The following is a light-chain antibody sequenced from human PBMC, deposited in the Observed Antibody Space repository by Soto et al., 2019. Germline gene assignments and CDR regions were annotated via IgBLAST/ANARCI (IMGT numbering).Light chain of an antibody. V-gene: IGLV2-14*01. CDR1: SSDVGGAYNY. Sequence: QSVLTQPASVSGSPGQSITISCTGTSSDVGGAYNYVSWYQQHPGKAPKLMIYDVTNRPSGVSNRFSGSKSGNTASLTISGLQAEDEADYYCSSYTSSSTLVFGTGTKVTVL. J-gene: IGLJ1*01. CDR2: DVT. CDR3: SSYTSSSTLV.